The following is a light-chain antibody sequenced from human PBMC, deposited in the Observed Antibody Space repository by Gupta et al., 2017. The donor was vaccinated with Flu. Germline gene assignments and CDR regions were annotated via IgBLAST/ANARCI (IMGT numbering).Light chain of an antibody. CDR3: QQRSNWPLT. V-gene: IGKV3-11*01. CDR2: DAS. CDR1: QTITNY. Sequence: EIVLTQSPATLSLSPGERATLSCGASQTITNYLAWYQQKPGQAPRLLIYDASTRATGIPARFSGSGSGTDFTLTISSLEPEDSAVYFCQQRSNWPLTFGGGTKVEIK. J-gene: IGKJ4*01.